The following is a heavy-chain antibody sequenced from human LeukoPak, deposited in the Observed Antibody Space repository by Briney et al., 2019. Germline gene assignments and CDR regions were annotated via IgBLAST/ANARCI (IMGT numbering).Heavy chain of an antibody. V-gene: IGHV4-59*01. D-gene: IGHD6-13*01. CDR2: VFDSGST. J-gene: IGHJ4*02. CDR3: ARGYSSSWNYFDY. CDR1: GGSISNYW. Sequence: PSETPSLTCTVSGGSISNYWWSWIRQPPGKGLEWIGYVFDSGSTNYNPSLKSRVTISVDTSKKQFSLKLSSVTAADTAVYYCARGYSSSWNYFDYWGQGTLVTVSS.